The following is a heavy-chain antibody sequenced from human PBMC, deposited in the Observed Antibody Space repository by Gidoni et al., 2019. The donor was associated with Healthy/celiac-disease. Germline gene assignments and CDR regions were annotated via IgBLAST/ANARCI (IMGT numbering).Heavy chain of an antibody. CDR2: IYYSGST. CDR1: CRAISSGGYY. CDR3: ARGGLPDPPYYFDY. J-gene: IGHJ4*02. Sequence: QVQLQTSGPGLVNPSQTLLLPSTVSCRAISSGGYYWSWIGQHPGKGLEWIGYIYYSGSTYYNPSLKSRVTISVDPSKNQFSLKLSSVTAADTAVYYCARGGLPDPPYYFDYWGQGTLVTVSS. V-gene: IGHV4-31*03.